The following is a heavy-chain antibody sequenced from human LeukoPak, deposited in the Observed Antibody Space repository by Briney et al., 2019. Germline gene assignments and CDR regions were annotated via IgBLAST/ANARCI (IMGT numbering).Heavy chain of an antibody. J-gene: IGHJ4*02. D-gene: IGHD6-19*01. V-gene: IGHV4-59*08. Sequence: NPSETLSLTCTVSGGSISSYYWSWIRQPPGKGLEWSGYIYYSGSTNYNPSLKSRVTISVDTSKNQFSLKLSSVTAADTAVYYCARPQGSSGWYYFDYWGQGTLVTVSS. CDR1: GGSISSYY. CDR3: ARPQGSSGWYYFDY. CDR2: IYYSGST.